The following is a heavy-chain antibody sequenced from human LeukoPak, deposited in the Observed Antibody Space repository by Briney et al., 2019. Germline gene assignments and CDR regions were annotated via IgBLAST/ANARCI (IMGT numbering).Heavy chain of an antibody. V-gene: IGHV3-23*01. CDR2: ISGSGGST. Sequence: GGSLRLSCAASGFTFSSYAMSWVRQAPGKGLEWVSAISGSGGSTYYADSVKGRFTISRDNSKNTLYLQMNSLRAEDTAVYYCARYYDFWSGYSVYYYYMDVWGKGTTVTVSS. CDR3: ARYYDFWSGYSVYYYYMDV. CDR1: GFTFSSYA. J-gene: IGHJ6*03. D-gene: IGHD3-3*01.